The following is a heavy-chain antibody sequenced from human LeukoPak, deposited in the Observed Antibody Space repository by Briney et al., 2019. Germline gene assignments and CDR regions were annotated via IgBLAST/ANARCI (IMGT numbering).Heavy chain of an antibody. D-gene: IGHD5-24*01. CDR2: LNPNSGDT. V-gene: IGHV1-2*02. Sequence: ASVKVSCKASGYTFTDYYMHWVRQAPGQGLERMGLLNPNSGDTNYAQKFQGRVSMTRDSSISTAYMDLSDLRSDDTAVYSCARGRNIEMTTMSGGSDYWGQGTLVTVSS. CDR3: ARGRNIEMTTMSGGSDY. CDR1: GYTFTDYY. J-gene: IGHJ4*02.